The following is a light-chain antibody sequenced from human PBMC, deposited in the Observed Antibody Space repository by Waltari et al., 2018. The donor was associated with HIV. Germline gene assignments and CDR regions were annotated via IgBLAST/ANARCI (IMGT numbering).Light chain of an antibody. J-gene: IGLJ3*02. V-gene: IGLV8-61*01. Sequence: QTVVTQEPSFSVSPGGTVTPPCGLSSGSVSTNSYPSWYQQTPGQARRTLIYSTNTRSSGVPDRFSGSILGNKAALTITGAQADDESDYYCVLYMGSGVWVFGGGTKLTVL. CDR3: VLYMGSGVWV. CDR1: SGSVSTNSY. CDR2: STN.